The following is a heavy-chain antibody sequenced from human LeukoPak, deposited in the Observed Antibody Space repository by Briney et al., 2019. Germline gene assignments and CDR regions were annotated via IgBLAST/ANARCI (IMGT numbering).Heavy chain of an antibody. D-gene: IGHD2-2*01. J-gene: IGHJ4*02. Sequence: SQTLSLTCTVSGGSISSGSYYWRWIRQPAGKGLEWIGRIYTSGSTNYNPSLKSRVTISVDTSKNQFSLKLSSVTAADTAVYYCARGVVPAAPFSYWGQGTLVTVSS. V-gene: IGHV4-61*02. CDR3: ARGVVPAAPFSY. CDR2: IYTSGST. CDR1: GGSISSGSYY.